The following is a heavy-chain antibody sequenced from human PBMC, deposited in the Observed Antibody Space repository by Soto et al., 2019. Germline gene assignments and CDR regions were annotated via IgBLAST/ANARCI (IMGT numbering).Heavy chain of an antibody. J-gene: IGHJ4*02. CDR3: ARGPPIVGNTRPLES. V-gene: IGHV4-4*02. CDR1: GGSITNSNW. D-gene: IGHD1-26*01. Sequence: QVQLQESGPRVVKPSGTLSLTCTVSGGSITNSNWWSWVRLPPAKGLEWIGDIYHAGSTKYNPSLERRVTMSVDTSNNQFGLTLTSVTAAHTAVYFCARGPPIVGNTRPLESWGQGTLVTVSS. CDR2: IYHAGST.